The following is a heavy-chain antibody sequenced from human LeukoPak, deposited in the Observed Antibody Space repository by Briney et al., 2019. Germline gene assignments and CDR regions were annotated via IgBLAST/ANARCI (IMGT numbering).Heavy chain of an antibody. CDR3: ASGITDDAFDI. Sequence: GGSLRLSCAASGFTFSTYSMNWVRQAPGKGLEWVSSISSSSSTIYYADSVKGRFTISRDNAKNSLYLQMNSLRAEDTAVYYCASGITDDAFDIWGQGTMVTVSS. J-gene: IGHJ3*02. V-gene: IGHV3-48*04. CDR1: GFTFSTYS. D-gene: IGHD3-10*01. CDR2: ISSSSSTI.